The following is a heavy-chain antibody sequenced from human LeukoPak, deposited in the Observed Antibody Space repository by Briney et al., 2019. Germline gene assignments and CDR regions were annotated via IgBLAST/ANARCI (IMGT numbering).Heavy chain of an antibody. CDR2: IYTSGTT. Sequence: SETLSLTCTVSGGSISGYYWSWIRQPAGKELEGIGLIYTSGTTNYNPSLESRVTMSVDTSKNQFSLNLSSVTAADTAVYYCARNLYCSTTSCYDFDCWGQGALVTVSS. V-gene: IGHV4-4*07. CDR3: ARNLYCSTTSCYDFDC. CDR1: GGSISGYY. D-gene: IGHD2-2*01. J-gene: IGHJ4*02.